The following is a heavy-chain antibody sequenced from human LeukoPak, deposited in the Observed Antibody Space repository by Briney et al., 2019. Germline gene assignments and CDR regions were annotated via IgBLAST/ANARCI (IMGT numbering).Heavy chain of an antibody. CDR1: GFIFSDYY. V-gene: IGHV3-11*01. D-gene: IGHD3-9*01. Sequence: GGSLRLSCAASGFIFSDYYMSWIRQAPGKGLEWISYIGRSGNNIYYADSVKGRFTISRDNAKNSLYLQMNSLRAEDTAVYYCARDGHYDILTGYFQDWGQGTLVTVSS. CDR2: IGRSGNNI. J-gene: IGHJ4*02. CDR3: ARDGHYDILTGYFQD.